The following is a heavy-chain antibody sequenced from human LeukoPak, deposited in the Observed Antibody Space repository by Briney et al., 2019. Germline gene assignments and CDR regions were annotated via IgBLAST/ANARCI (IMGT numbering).Heavy chain of an antibody. V-gene: IGHV3-43*02. CDR1: GFTFDDYA. J-gene: IGHJ3*02. CDR3: AKDFDDAFDI. CDR2: IRGDGRST. Sequence: GGSLRLSCAASGFTFDDYAMHWVRQGPGKGLEWVSLIRGDGRSTYYADSVKGRFTISRDNSKNSLYLQMNSLRTEDTALYYCAKDFDDAFDIWGQGTMVTVSS. D-gene: IGHD3-9*01.